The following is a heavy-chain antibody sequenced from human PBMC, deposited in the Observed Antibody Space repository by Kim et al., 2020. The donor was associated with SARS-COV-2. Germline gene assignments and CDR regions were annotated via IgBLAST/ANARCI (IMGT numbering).Heavy chain of an antibody. D-gene: IGHD3-10*01. CDR2: ISSSSSYI. J-gene: IGHJ3*02. Sequence: GGSLRLSCAASGFTFSSYSMNWVRQAPGKGLEWVSSISSSSSYIYYADSVKGRFTISRDNAKNSLYLQMNSLRAEDTAVYYCAREGRGWGAFDIWGQGTMVTVSS. CDR3: AREGRGWGAFDI. CDR1: GFTFSSYS. V-gene: IGHV3-21*01.